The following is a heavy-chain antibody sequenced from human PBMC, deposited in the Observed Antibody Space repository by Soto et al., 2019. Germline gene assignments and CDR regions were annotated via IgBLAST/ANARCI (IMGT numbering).Heavy chain of an antibody. V-gene: IGHV1-69*13. CDR3: ARDGPYSSGWYRYFQH. CDR2: IIPIFGTA. J-gene: IGHJ1*01. D-gene: IGHD6-19*01. CDR1: GGTFSSYA. Sequence: SVKVSCKASGGTFSSYAISWVRQAPGQGLEWMGGIIPIFGTANYAQKFQGRVTITADESTSTAYMELSSMRSEDTAVYYCARDGPYSSGWYRYFQHWGQGTLVTVSS.